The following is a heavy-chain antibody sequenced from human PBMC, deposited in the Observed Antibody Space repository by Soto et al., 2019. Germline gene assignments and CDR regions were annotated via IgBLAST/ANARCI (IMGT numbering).Heavy chain of an antibody. Sequence: SETLSLTCTVSGGSLSSYYWSWIRQPPGKGLEWIGYIYYSGSTNYNPSLKSRVTISVDTSKNQFSLKLSSVTAADTAVYYCARIIIAFDIWGQGTMVTVSS. V-gene: IGHV4-59*12. J-gene: IGHJ3*02. D-gene: IGHD3-10*01. CDR1: GGSLSSYY. CDR3: ARIIIAFDI. CDR2: IYYSGST.